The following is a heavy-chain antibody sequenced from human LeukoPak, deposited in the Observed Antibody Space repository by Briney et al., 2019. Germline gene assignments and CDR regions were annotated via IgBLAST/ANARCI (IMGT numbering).Heavy chain of an antibody. D-gene: IGHD2-15*01. J-gene: IGHJ3*02. CDR2: ISSSSSYI. Sequence: PGGSLRLSRAASGFTFSSYSMNWVRQAPGKGLEWVSSISSSSSYIYYADSVKGRFTISRDNAKNSLYLQMNSLRAEDTAVYYCARGYCSGGSCYFNAFDIWGQGTMVTVSS. CDR1: GFTFSSYS. V-gene: IGHV3-21*01. CDR3: ARGYCSGGSCYFNAFDI.